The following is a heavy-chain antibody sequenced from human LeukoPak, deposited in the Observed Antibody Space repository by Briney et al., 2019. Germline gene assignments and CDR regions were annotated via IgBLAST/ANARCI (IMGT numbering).Heavy chain of an antibody. CDR2: INPNSGGT. Sequence: ASVKVSCKASGYTFTGYYMHWVRQAPGQGLEWMGWINPNSGGTNYAQKFQGRVTMTRDTSISTAYMELSRLRSDDTAVYYCARDYSSSWYLPDYWGQGTLVPVSS. J-gene: IGHJ4*02. V-gene: IGHV1-2*02. CDR1: GYTFTGYY. D-gene: IGHD6-13*01. CDR3: ARDYSSSWYLPDY.